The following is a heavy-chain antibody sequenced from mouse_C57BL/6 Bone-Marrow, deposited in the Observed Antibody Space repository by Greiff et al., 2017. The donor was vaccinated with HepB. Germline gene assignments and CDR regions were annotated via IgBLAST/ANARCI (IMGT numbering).Heavy chain of an antibody. V-gene: IGHV2-5*01. D-gene: IGHD2-4*01. J-gene: IGHJ3*01. CDR1: GFSLTSYG. Sequence: VKLMESGPGLVQPSQSLSITCTASGFSLTSYGVHWVRQSPGKGLEWLGGIWRGGSTDYNAAFMSRLSITKDNSTSQVFFKMNSLQADDTAIYYCAIYDYDAFAYWGQGTLVTVSA. CDR2: IWRGGST. CDR3: AIYDYDAFAY.